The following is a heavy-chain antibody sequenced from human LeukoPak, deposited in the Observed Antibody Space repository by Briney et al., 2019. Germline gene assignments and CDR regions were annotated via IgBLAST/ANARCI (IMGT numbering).Heavy chain of an antibody. D-gene: IGHD3-16*01. CDR1: GFTFSSYV. CDR3: AGDVIYASEIYSYGDS. J-gene: IGHJ4*02. CDR2: ISYDGSNE. V-gene: IGHV3-30*04. Sequence: GGSLRLSCAASGFTFSSYVMHWVRQAPGKGLEWVAIISYDGSNEYYADSVKGRFTISRDNSKNTLYLQMNSLRAADTAVYYCAGDVIYASEIYSYGDSWGQGTLVTVSS.